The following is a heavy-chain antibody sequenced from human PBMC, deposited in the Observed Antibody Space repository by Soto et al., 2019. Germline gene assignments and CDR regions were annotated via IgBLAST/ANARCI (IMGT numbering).Heavy chain of an antibody. D-gene: IGHD3-3*01. CDR1: GYTFPSYG. CDR3: ARERFLEWFSKYYYYGMDV. J-gene: IGHJ6*02. Sequence: GASVKVSCKASGYTFPSYGISWVRQAPGQGLEWMGWISAYNGNTNYAQKLQGRVTMTTDTSTSTAYMELRSLRSDDTAVYYCARERFLEWFSKYYYYGMDVWGQGTTVTVSS. CDR2: ISAYNGNT. V-gene: IGHV1-18*04.